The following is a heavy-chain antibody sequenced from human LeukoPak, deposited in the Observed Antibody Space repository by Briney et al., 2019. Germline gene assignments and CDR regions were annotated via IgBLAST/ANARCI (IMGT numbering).Heavy chain of an antibody. CDR1: GGSFSGYY. V-gene: IGHV4-34*01. Sequence: PSETLSLTCAVYGGSFSGYYWSWIRQPPGKGLEWIGEINHSGSTNYNPSLKSRVTISVDTSKNQFSLKLTSVTAAGTAVYYCARTTEGGYTYGYFYYYYMDVWGKGTTVIVSS. CDR3: ARTTEGGYTYGYFYYYYMDV. D-gene: IGHD5-18*01. J-gene: IGHJ6*03. CDR2: INHSGST.